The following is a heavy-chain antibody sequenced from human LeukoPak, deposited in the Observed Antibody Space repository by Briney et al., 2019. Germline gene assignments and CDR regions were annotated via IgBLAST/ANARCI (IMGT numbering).Heavy chain of an antibody. CDR1: GFTFSSYS. CDR3: ARDLNWNPLDY. J-gene: IGHJ4*02. Sequence: GGSLRLSCAASGFTFSSYSMNWVRQAPGKGLEWVSYISSSGSTIYYADSVKGRFTISRDNAKNSLYLQMNSLRAEDTAVYYCARDLNWNPLDYWGQGTLVTVSS. D-gene: IGHD1-1*01. CDR2: ISSSGSTI. V-gene: IGHV3-48*04.